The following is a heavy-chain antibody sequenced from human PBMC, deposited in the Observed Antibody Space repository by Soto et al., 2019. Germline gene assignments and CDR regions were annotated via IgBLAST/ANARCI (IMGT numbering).Heavy chain of an antibody. V-gene: IGHV3-21*01. CDR3: FLFQAEDGIRDTVPVSAFLVTRSSDL. D-gene: IGHD2-21*02. J-gene: IGHJ2*01. CDR2: MSSSRSDI. Sequence: QTLGKGLEWVSSMSSSRSDIYYEDSVKGRFTISRDDAKNSLYLQMNSLRADDTAVFYCFLFQAEDGIRDTVPVSAFLVTRSSDL.